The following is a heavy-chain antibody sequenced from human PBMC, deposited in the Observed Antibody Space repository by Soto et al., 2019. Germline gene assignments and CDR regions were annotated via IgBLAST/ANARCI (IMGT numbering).Heavy chain of an antibody. Sequence: SEILSLTCTVSGVTISSYYWSWIRQPPGKGLEWIGYVYSSGTTNYNPSLKSRVTISVDTSKNQFSLKLTSVTAADTAVYYCARDKITGLFDYWGQGTLVTVSS. CDR2: VYSSGTT. CDR1: GVTISSYY. J-gene: IGHJ4*02. V-gene: IGHV4-59*12. CDR3: ARDKITGLFDY. D-gene: IGHD2-8*02.